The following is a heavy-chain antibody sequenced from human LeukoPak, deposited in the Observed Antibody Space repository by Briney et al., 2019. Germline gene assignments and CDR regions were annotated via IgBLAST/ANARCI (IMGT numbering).Heavy chain of an antibody. Sequence: SETLSLTCAVYGGSFSGYYWSWIRQPPGKGLEWMGEINHSGSTHYNPSLKSRVNISLDTSKNQFYVQLNSVTAADTAVYYCARGTGGGAATSTYYFDYWGQGTLVTVSS. CDR2: INHSGST. CDR3: ARGTGGGAATSTYYFDY. CDR1: GGSFSGYY. D-gene: IGHD5-12*01. V-gene: IGHV4-34*01. J-gene: IGHJ4*02.